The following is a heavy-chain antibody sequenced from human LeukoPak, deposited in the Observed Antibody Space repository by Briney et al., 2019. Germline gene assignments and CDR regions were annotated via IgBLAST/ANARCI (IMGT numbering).Heavy chain of an antibody. V-gene: IGHV4-4*02. D-gene: IGHD3-9*01. CDR2: IYHSGNT. CDR3: AREGDYDILTGYYFIDS. CDR1: GGSISSGNW. Sequence: PSETLSLTCAVSGGSISSGNWWSWVRQPPGKGLEGIGEIYHSGNTNYNPSLKSRVTISVDWSKNHFSLKLSSVTAADTAVYYCAREGDYDILTGYYFIDSWGQGTLVTVSS. J-gene: IGHJ4*02.